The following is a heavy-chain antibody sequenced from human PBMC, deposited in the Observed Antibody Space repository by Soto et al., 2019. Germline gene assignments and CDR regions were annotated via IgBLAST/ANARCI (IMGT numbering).Heavy chain of an antibody. D-gene: IGHD3-16*01. V-gene: IGHV4-39*01. CDR1: GGSISSSSYY. J-gene: IGHJ4*02. Sequence: SQTLSLTCTVSGGSISSSSYYWGWIRQPPGQGLEWIGSIFYSGNTYYNPSLKSGVTISVDTSKNQFSLKLSSVTAADTAVYYCAGGLFDRRGFYYWGQGTLVTVSS. CDR3: AGGLFDRRGFYY. CDR2: IFYSGNT.